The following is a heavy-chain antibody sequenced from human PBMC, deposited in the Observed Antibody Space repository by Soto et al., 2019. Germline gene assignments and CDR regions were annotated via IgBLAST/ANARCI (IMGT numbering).Heavy chain of an antibody. J-gene: IGHJ4*02. D-gene: IGHD3-22*01. CDR2: LSGSGIST. CDR1: GFTFSSYA. V-gene: IGHV3-23*01. Sequence: PGGSLRLSCAASGFTFSSYAMSWVRQAPGKGLEWVSALSGSGISTYYADTVKGRFTISRDNSRNTLYLQMNSLRAEDTAVYYCATSYDSGGYDYWGQGTLVTVS. CDR3: ATSYDSGGYDY.